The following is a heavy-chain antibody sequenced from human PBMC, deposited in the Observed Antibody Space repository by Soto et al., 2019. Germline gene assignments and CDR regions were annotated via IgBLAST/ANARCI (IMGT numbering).Heavy chain of an antibody. CDR2: IYHSGST. CDR1: GYSISSGYY. CDR3: ARTSDGGYDY. Sequence: SETLSLTCTVSGYSISSGYYWGWIRQPPGKGVEWIGSIYHSGSTYYNPSLKSRVTISVDTSKNQFSLKLSSVTAADTAVYYCARTSDGGYDYWGQGTLVTVSS. D-gene: IGHD5-12*01. J-gene: IGHJ4*02. V-gene: IGHV4-38-2*02.